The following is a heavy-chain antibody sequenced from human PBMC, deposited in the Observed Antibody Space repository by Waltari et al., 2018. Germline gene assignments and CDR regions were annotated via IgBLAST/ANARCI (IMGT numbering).Heavy chain of an antibody. V-gene: IGHV3-74*01. D-gene: IGHD4-17*01. CDR2: INSDGSTT. CDR3: ARGLRGYYGMDV. CDR1: GFTFIRYW. J-gene: IGHJ6*02. Sequence: EVQLVESGGGLVQPGGSLRLSCASSGFTFIRYWMHWVRQGPGKGLVWVSRINSDGSTTNYADSVKGRFTISRDNAKNTLYLQMNSLRAEDTAVYYCARGLRGYYGMDVWGQGTTVTVSS.